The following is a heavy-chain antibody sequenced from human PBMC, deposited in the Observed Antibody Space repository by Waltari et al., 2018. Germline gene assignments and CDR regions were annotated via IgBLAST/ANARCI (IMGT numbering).Heavy chain of an antibody. D-gene: IGHD3-10*01. V-gene: IGHV3-30*18. CDR2: ISYDGSNK. Sequence: QVQLVESGGGVVQPGRSLRLSCAASGFTFSSYGMQWVRQAPGKGLEWVAVISYDGSNKYYADSVKGRFTISRDNSKNTLYLQMNSLRAEDTAVYYCAKAHRPGGYYFDYWGQGTLVTVSS. J-gene: IGHJ4*02. CDR3: AKAHRPGGYYFDY. CDR1: GFTFSSYG.